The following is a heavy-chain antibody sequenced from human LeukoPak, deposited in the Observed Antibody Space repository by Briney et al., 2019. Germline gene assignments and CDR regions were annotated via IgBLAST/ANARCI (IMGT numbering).Heavy chain of an antibody. J-gene: IGHJ3*02. V-gene: IGHV4-34*01. CDR3: ARALGAFDI. CDR1: GFTFSNHG. CDR2: ISQNGDS. Sequence: GSLRLSCAASGFTFSNHGMHWIRQSPGKGLEWIAEISQNGDSNYNMSLKSRVTISLDKSKNQVSLKLNSVTAADTAVYYCARALGAFDIWGQGTMVTVSS.